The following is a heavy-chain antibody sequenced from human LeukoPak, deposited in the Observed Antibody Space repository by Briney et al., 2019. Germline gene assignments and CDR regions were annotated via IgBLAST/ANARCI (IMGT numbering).Heavy chain of an antibody. CDR1: GGTFIHYS. D-gene: IGHD5-18*01. CDR3: ARDLAMASRIDY. J-gene: IGHJ4*02. V-gene: IGHV1-2*02. CDR2: INPNSGGT. Sequence: GASVKVSCKASGGTFIHYSISWVRQAPGQGLEWMGWINPNSGGTNYAQKFQGRVTMTRDTSISTAYMELSRLRSDDTAVYYCARDLAMASRIDYWGQGTLVTVSS.